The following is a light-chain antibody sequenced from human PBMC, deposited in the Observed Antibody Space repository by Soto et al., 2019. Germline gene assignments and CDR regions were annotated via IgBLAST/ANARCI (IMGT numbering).Light chain of an antibody. J-gene: IGKJ2*01. CDR1: QSVSSN. V-gene: IGKV3-15*01. CDR3: QQYNNWPPGT. CDR2: GAS. Sequence: EIVMTQSPATLSVSPGERATLSCRASQSVSSNLAWYQQKPGQAPRLLIYGASTRATGIPARFSGSGSGTEFTLTISSLQSEDFPVYYCQQYNNWPPGTFGQGTKLEIK.